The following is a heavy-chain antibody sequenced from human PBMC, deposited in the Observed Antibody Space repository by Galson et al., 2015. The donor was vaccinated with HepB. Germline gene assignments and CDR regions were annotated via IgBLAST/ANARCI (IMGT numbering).Heavy chain of an antibody. D-gene: IGHD7-27*01. V-gene: IGHV6-1*01. J-gene: IGHJ3*02. CDR3: ARAPEANWYDAFDI. Sequence: CAISGDSVSSNSAAWNWIRQSPSRGLEWLGRTYYRSKWYNDYAVSVKSRITINPDTSKNQFSPQLNSVTPEDTAVYYCARAPEANWYDAFDIWGQGTMVTVSS. CDR2: TYYRSKWYN. CDR1: GDSVSSNSAA.